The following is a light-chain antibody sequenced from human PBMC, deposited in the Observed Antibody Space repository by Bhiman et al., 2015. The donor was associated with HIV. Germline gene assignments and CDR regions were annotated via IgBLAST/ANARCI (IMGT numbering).Light chain of an antibody. CDR3: QSYDSSLHVVV. Sequence: QSALTQPASVSGSPGQSITISCTGTSSDVGAYNLVSWYQHHPDKAPKLMIFEVTFRPLGVSNRFSTSRSGTSASLAITGLQAEDEADFYCQSYDSSLHVVVFGGGTELTV. V-gene: IGLV2-14*02. J-gene: IGLJ2*01. CDR1: SSDVGAYNL. CDR2: EVT.